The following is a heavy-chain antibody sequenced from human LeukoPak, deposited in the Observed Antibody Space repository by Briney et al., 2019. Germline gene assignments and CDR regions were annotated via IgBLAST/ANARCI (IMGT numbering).Heavy chain of an antibody. J-gene: IGHJ4*02. V-gene: IGHV3-23*01. CDR1: GITLSNYG. CDR3: AKRGVVIRVILVGFHKEAYCFDS. Sequence: GGSLRLSCAVSGITLSNYGMSWVRQAPGKGLEWVAGISDSGGSTNYADSVKGRFTVSRDNPKNTLYLQMNSLRAEDTAVYFCAKRGVVIRVILVGFHKEAYCFDSWGQGALVTVSS. CDR2: ISDSGGST. D-gene: IGHD3-22*01.